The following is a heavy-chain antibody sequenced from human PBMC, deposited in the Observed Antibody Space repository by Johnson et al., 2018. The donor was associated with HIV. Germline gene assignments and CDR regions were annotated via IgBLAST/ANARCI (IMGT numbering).Heavy chain of an antibody. CDR3: TPGPALIGLIRGI. CDR1: GFTVSSNF. Sequence: VQLVESGGGLVQPGGSLRLSCAASGFTVSSNFMSWVRQAPGKGLEWVSIVYSGGNTYYTDSVKGRFTISRDNSKNTLYLQMNSLKIEDTSVYYCTPGPALIGLIRGIWGQGTMVTVSS. D-gene: IGHD2-15*01. V-gene: IGHV3-66*01. CDR2: VYSGGNT. J-gene: IGHJ3*02.